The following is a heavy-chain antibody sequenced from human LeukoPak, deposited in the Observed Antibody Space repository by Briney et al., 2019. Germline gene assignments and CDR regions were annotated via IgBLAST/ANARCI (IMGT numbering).Heavy chain of an antibody. Sequence: GGSLRLSCAASGFTFSSYAMHWVRQAPGKGLEWVAVISYDGSNKYYADSVKGRFTISRDNSKNTLYLQMNSLRAEDTAVYYCARDLAYSSGWFYYYYYYGMDVWGQGTTVTVSS. J-gene: IGHJ6*02. CDR2: ISYDGSNK. V-gene: IGHV3-30-3*01. CDR1: GFTFSSYA. D-gene: IGHD6-19*01. CDR3: ARDLAYSSGWFYYYYYYGMDV.